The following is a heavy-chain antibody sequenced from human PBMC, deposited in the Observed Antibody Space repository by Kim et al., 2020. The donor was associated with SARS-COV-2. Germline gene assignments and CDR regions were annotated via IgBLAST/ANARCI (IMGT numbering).Heavy chain of an antibody. CDR1: GGTFSSYA. CDR3: ASNPLYYDILTGQFDY. J-gene: IGHJ4*02. V-gene: IGHV1-69*13. D-gene: IGHD3-9*01. Sequence: SVKVSCKASGGTFSSYAISWVRQAPGQGLEWMGGIIPIFGTANYAQKFQGRVTITADESTSTAYMELSSLRSEDTAVYYCASNPLYYDILTGQFDYWGQGTLVTVSS. CDR2: IIPIFGTA.